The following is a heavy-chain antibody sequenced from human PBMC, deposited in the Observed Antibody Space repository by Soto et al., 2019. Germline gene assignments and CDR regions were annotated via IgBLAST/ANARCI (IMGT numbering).Heavy chain of an antibody. CDR2: INHSGST. CDR1: GGSFSGYY. D-gene: IGHD3-10*01. Sequence: SETVSLTCAVYGGSFSGYYWSWIRQPPGKGLEWIGEINHSGSTNYNPSLKSRVTISVDTSKNQFSLKLSSVTAADTAVYYCARTVLLWFGESSYYYYYYGMDVWRQGSTVIVS. J-gene: IGHJ6*02. V-gene: IGHV4-34*01. CDR3: ARTVLLWFGESSYYYYYYGMDV.